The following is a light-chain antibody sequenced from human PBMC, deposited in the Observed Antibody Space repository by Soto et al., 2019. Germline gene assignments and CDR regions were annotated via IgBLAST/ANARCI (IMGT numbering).Light chain of an antibody. CDR1: QGIGNW. CDR2: DAS. Sequence: DIQMTQSPSSLSASVGDRVTITCRASQGIGNWLAWYQQKPGKAPKLLIYDASSLESGVPSRFSGSASGPEFTLTISSLQPDDFATYYCQQYNSYPRTFGHGNNVDIK. J-gene: IGKJ1*01. V-gene: IGKV1-5*01. CDR3: QQYNSYPRT.